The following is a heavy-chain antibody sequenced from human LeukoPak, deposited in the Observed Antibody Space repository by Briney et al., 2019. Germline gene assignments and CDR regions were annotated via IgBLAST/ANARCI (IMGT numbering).Heavy chain of an antibody. D-gene: IGHD6-13*01. CDR3: ARMSYDSRPV. J-gene: IGHJ4*02. CDR1: GDRVSSNSAA. CDR2: TYYRSKWYN. V-gene: IGHV6-1*01. Sequence: HSQTLSLTCAISGDRVSSNSAAWNWFKQSPSRGPEWLGRTYYRSKWYNNYAVSVTSRITINPDPSRNQFSLHLISVTPEDTAVYYCARMSYDSRPVWGQGILVTVSS.